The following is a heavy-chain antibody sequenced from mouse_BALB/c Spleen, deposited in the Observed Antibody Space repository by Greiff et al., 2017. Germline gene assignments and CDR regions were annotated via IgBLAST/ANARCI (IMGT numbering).Heavy chain of an antibody. D-gene: IGHD2-10*02. CDR3: ARGEYEDY. V-gene: IGHV5-6-5*01. CDR1: GFTFSSYA. J-gene: IGHJ4*01. Sequence: EVKLMESGGGLVKPGGSLKLSCAASGFTFSSYAMSWVRQTPEKRLEWVASISSGGSTYYPDSVKGRFTISRDNARNILYLQMSSLRSEDTAMYYCARGEYEDYWGQGTSVTVSS. CDR2: ISSGGST.